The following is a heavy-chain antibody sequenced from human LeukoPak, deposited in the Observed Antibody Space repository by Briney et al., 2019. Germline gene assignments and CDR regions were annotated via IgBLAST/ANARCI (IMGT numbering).Heavy chain of an antibody. CDR1: GGSICSYY. D-gene: IGHD6-13*01. V-gene: IGHV4-59*01. Sequence: SETLSLTCTVSGGSICSYYWSWIRQPPGKGLEWIGYIYYSGSTNYNPSLKSRVTISVDTSKNQFSLKLSSVTAADTAVYYCARVAAAGTRFDYWGQGTLVTVSS. CDR3: ARVAAAGTRFDY. CDR2: IYYSGST. J-gene: IGHJ4*02.